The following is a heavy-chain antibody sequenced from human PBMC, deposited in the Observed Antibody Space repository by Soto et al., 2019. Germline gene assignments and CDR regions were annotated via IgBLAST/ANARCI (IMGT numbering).Heavy chain of an antibody. CDR2: IIPIFGTA. Sequence: QVQLVQSGAEVKKPGSSVKVSCKASGGNFSSYAISWVRQAPGHGLEWMGGIIPIFGTANYAQKFQGRITITADESTSPAYVQLRSLRSKDTDVYYFARAAGYCVSAGCYREYSWGQGSLVTVSS. CDR3: ARAAGYCVSAGCYREYS. D-gene: IGHD2-2*01. CDR1: GGNFSSYA. V-gene: IGHV1-69*12. J-gene: IGHJ4*02.